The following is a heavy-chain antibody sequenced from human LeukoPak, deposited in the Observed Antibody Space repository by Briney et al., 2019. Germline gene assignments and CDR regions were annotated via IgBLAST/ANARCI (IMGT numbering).Heavy chain of an antibody. CDR1: GFTFSTYA. CDR2: ISFDGSNK. V-gene: IGHV3-30*04. D-gene: IGHD2-21*01. J-gene: IGHJ4*02. Sequence: SGGSLRLSCAASGFTFSTYAMHWVRQAPGKGLEWVAVISFDGSNKYYADSVKGRFTSSRDSSKNTLYLQMNSLRAEDTAVYYCAKDSYGGASLFNDYWGQGPLVTVSS. CDR3: AKDSYGGASLFNDY.